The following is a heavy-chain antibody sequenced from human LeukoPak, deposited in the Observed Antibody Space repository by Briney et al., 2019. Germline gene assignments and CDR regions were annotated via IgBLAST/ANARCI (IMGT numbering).Heavy chain of an antibody. J-gene: IGHJ4*02. CDR2: ISAKNGTT. CDR1: GYTFTSCG. V-gene: IGHV1-18*01. CDR3: ARDTEWEKNPDYFDD. D-gene: IGHD1-26*01. Sequence: ASVTLSCKASGYTFTSCGISWMRLAPGQGIEWMGWISAKNGTTNYAQKLQGRVTMTTDTSTSTAYMELRSLRSDDTAVYYCARDTEWEKNPDYFDDWGQGTLVTVSS.